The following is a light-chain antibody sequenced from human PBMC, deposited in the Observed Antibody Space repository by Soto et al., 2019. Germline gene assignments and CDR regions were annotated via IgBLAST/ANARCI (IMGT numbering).Light chain of an antibody. CDR2: GAS. CDR1: QSVSSN. J-gene: IGKJ5*01. V-gene: IGKV3-15*01. CDR3: QQYHNWPPVT. Sequence: EIVMTQSPATLSVSPGERATLSCRASQSVSSNLAWYQQKPGQAPRLLIYGASTRATGISARFSGSGSGTEFTLIISSLQTEDSEIYYCQQYHNWPPVTFGQGTRLEIK.